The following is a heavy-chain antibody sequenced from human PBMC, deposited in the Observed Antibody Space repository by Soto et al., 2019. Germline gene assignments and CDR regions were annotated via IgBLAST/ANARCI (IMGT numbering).Heavy chain of an antibody. CDR1: GFTFSVYA. CDR2: VTANGGST. V-gene: IGHV3-23*01. CDR3: ASLGVGDWANYYYYYGMDV. Sequence: PGGSLRLSCAATGFTFSVYAMTWVRQAPGKGLEWVSAVTANGGSTYSAESVKGRFTISRDNSKNTLFLQMNSLRAEDTAVYYCASLGVGDWANYYYYYGMDVWGQGTTVTVSS. D-gene: IGHD2-21*02. J-gene: IGHJ6*02.